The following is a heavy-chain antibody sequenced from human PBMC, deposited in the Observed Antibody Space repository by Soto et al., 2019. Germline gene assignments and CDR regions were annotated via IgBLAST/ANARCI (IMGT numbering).Heavy chain of an antibody. CDR2: IYSGGST. Sequence: EVQLVETGGGLIQPGGSLRLSCAASGFTVSSNYMSWVRQAPGKGLEWVSVIYSGGSTYYADSVKGRFTISRDNSKNPLYLQMNSLRAEDTAVYYCARVRFTTSFDYWGQGTLVTVSS. CDR3: ARVRFTTSFDY. D-gene: IGHD3-3*01. J-gene: IGHJ4*02. CDR1: GFTVSSNY. V-gene: IGHV3-53*02.